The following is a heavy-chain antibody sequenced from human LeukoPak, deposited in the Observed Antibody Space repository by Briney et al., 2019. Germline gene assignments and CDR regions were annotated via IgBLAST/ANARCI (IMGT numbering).Heavy chain of an antibody. J-gene: IGHJ3*02. V-gene: IGHV4-59*01. CDR2: IYYSGST. Sequence: SETLSLTCSVSGGSITSYYWSWIRQPPGKGLEWIGYIYYSGSTNYNPSLKSRVTIAVDTSKNQFSLKLSSVTAADTAVYYCAKDRQIRKSRGFAFDIWGQGTMVTVSS. CDR1: GGSITSYY. CDR3: AKDRQIRKSRGFAFDI.